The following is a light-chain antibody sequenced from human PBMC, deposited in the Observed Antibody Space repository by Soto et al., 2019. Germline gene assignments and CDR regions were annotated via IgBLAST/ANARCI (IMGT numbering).Light chain of an antibody. CDR1: QSISSSY. CDR3: QQYDSSPRT. V-gene: IGKV3-20*01. J-gene: IGKJ1*01. CDR2: GPS. Sequence: IVLTPSPGTLSLSPGERATLSRSASQSISSSYLAWYQQRPGQAPRLLIYGPSSRATGIPDRFSGSGSGTDFTLTINRLEPEDFAVYYCQQYDSSPRTFGQGTKVDIK.